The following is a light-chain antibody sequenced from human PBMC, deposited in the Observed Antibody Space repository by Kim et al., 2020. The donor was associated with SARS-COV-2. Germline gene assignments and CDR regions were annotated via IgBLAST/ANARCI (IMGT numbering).Light chain of an antibody. CDR1: ESLVHSDGNTY. CDR2: MVS. V-gene: IGKV2-30*02. Sequence: PASFSCGSSESLVHSDGNTYLNWCQQGRGQASRHLIYMVSNRDSGVPDRFSGGGSGTDFTLKISRVEAEGVGVYYCMQGTHWPRAFDQGTKVDI. CDR3: MQGTHWPRA. J-gene: IGKJ1*01.